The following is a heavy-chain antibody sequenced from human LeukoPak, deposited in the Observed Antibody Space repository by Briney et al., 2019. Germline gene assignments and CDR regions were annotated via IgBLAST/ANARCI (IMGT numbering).Heavy chain of an antibody. CDR1: GGSISSYY. CDR2: IYTSGST. D-gene: IGHD1-26*01. CDR3: ARDRSEVGAKSSNFDY. Sequence: SETLSLTCTVSGGSISSYYWSWIRQPAGKGLEWIGRIYTSGSTNYNPSLKGRVTMSVDTSKNRFSLKLSSVTAADTAVYYCARDRSEVGAKSSNFDYWGQGTLVTVSS. J-gene: IGHJ4*02. V-gene: IGHV4-4*07.